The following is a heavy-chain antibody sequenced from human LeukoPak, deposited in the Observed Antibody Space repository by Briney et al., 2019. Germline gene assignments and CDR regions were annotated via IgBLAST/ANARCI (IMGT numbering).Heavy chain of an antibody. D-gene: IGHD3-16*02. J-gene: IGHJ4*02. V-gene: IGHV3-23*01. Sequence: GGSLRLSCAASGFTFRSYAMSWVRQAPGKGLEWVSTISGSGGSTYYSDSVKGRFTISRDNSKNTLYLQMNSLRAEDTAVYYCAKPYYDNVWGSYQVWGQGTLATVSS. CDR2: ISGSGGST. CDR1: GFTFRSYA. CDR3: AKPYYDNVWGSYQV.